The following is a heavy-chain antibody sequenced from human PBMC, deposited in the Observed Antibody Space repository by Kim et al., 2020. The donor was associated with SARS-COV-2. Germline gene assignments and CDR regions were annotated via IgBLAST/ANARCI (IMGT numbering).Heavy chain of an antibody. CDR3: ARRLETTGPADN. Sequence: ASVKVSCKASGGPFSNTVITWVRQAPGQGLEWMGRISPLVGMTNFAQKFQGRVTLTADISTNTAYMELRGLTSEDTAVYYCARRLETTGPADNWGQGTLV. J-gene: IGHJ4*02. D-gene: IGHD1-7*01. CDR1: GGPFSNTV. CDR2: ISPLVGMT. V-gene: IGHV1-69*04.